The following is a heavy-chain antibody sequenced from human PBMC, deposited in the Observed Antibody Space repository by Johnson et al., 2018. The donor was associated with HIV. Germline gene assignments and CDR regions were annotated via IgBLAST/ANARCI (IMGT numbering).Heavy chain of an antibody. CDR3: ARDRAVPDDGYNDYAFDI. V-gene: IGHV3-30*03. D-gene: IGHD5-24*01. CDR2: ISYDGSNK. J-gene: IGHJ3*02. Sequence: QEQLVESGGGVVQPGRSLRLSCAASGFTFSSYGMHWVRQAPGKGLEWVAVISYDGSNKYYADSVKGRFTISRDNSKNTLYLQMNSLRAEDTAVYYCARDRAVPDDGYNDYAFDIWGQGTMVTVSS. CDR1: GFTFSSYG.